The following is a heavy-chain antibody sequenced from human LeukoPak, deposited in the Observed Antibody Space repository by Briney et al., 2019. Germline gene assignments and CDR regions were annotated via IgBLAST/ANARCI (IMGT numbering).Heavy chain of an antibody. CDR3: ARELTNYGMNV. CDR1: GGSISSHSYY. V-gene: IGHV4-39*02. Sequence: SETLSLTCTVSGGSISSHSYYWGWVRQPPGKGLEWIGNIFYIGTTYYNPSLNSRVTISVDTSKNQFSLKLSSVTVADTAVYYCARELTNYGMNVWGQGTTVTVSS. D-gene: IGHD4-11*01. J-gene: IGHJ6*02. CDR2: IFYIGTT.